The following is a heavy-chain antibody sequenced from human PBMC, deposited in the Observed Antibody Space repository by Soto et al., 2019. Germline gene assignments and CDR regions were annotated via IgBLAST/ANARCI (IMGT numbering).Heavy chain of an antibody. CDR3: AKSYHYGDYDYYYMDV. D-gene: IGHD4-17*01. CDR2: ISGSGGST. J-gene: IGHJ6*03. Sequence: GGSLRLSCAASGFTFSSYAMSWVHQAPGKGLEWVSAISGSGGSTYYADSVKGRFTISRDNSKNTLYLQMNSLRAEDTAVYYCAKSYHYGDYDYYYMDVWGKGTTVTVSS. V-gene: IGHV3-23*01. CDR1: GFTFSSYA.